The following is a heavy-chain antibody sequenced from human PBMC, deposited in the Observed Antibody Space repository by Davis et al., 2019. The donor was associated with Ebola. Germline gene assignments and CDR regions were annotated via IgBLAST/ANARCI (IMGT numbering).Heavy chain of an antibody. CDR1: GGTFPSFG. V-gene: IGHV1-69*13. Sequence: AASVKVSCKPSGGTFPSFGIGWVRQAPGQGLEWMGGIIPIFRSPNYAQRFQGRVTITADESTRTVYMELRSLRSDDTAVYYCARVQTGYYFDSSDSPSWFDPWGQGTLVTVSS. D-gene: IGHD3-22*01. CDR3: ARVQTGYYFDSSDSPSWFDP. J-gene: IGHJ5*02. CDR2: IIPIFRSP.